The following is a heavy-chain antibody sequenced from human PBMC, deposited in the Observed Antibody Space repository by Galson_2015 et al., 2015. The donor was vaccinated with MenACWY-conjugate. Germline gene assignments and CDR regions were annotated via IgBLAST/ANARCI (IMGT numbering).Heavy chain of an antibody. CDR2: ISSTSTTI. Sequence: SLRLSCAASRINFRTYNMNWVRQAPGKGLEWVSYISSTSTTIYYADSVKGRFTISRDNAKNSLYLQMNSLRDEDTAVYYCARDYGSGTYYMGWFDPWGQGTLVTVSS. V-gene: IGHV3-48*02. J-gene: IGHJ5*02. CDR3: ARDYGSGTYYMGWFDP. CDR1: RINFRTYN. D-gene: IGHD3-10*01.